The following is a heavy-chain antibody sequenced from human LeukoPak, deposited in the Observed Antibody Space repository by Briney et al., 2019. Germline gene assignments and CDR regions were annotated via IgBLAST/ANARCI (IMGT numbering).Heavy chain of an antibody. CDR3: ARLSYSSSWYFDH. CDR1: GYTFNNYE. Sequence: GGSLRLSCAASGYTFNNYEMNWVRQAPGKGLEWASYISTSSSSMYYADSAKGRFTISRDNAKNSLYLDMNSLRADDTAVYYCARLSYSSSWYFDHWGQGTLVTVSS. J-gene: IGHJ4*02. CDR2: ISTSSSSM. D-gene: IGHD6-13*01. V-gene: IGHV3-48*03.